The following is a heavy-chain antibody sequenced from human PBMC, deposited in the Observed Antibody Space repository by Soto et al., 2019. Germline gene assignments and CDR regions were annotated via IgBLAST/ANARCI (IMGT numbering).Heavy chain of an antibody. CDR1: GGSVSRGDYY. J-gene: IGHJ5*02. CDR2: IYYSGST. CDR3: ARVPSP. Sequence: SETLSLTCTVSGGSVSRGDYYWTWIRQPPGKGLEWIGCIYYSGSTYYNPSLKSRVTLSVDTSKNQFSLKLSSVTAADTAFYYCARVPSPWGQGTLVTVSS. V-gene: IGHV4-30-4*01.